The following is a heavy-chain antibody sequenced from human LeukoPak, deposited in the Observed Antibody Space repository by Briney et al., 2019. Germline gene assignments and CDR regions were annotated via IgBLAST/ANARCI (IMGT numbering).Heavy chain of an antibody. CDR3: AKGSLIAASGTLFDF. CDR2: LGWNGDII. V-gene: IGHV3-9*01. Sequence: GRSLRLSCAASGFTFDDYSMHWVRQSPGKGLEWLSGLGWNGDIIDYADSVKGRFTISRDNAKNSLYLQMDSLTTEDTALYYCAKGSLIAASGTLFDFWGQGTRVTVSS. D-gene: IGHD6-13*01. J-gene: IGHJ4*02. CDR1: GFTFDDYS.